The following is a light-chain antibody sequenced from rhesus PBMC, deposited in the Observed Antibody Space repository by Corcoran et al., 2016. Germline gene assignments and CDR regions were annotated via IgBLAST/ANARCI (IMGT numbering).Light chain of an antibody. Sequence: DIQMTQSPSSLSASVGDRVTITCRASQSISNYLNWYQQEPGKAPKILFYSASSLQIGAPSRFSGSGSGTEFTLTISSLQPEYVATYYCQQFKNSLSLTFGGGTKVEIK. V-gene: IGKV1-41*01. CDR2: SAS. CDR3: QQFKNSLSLT. J-gene: IGKJ4*01. CDR1: QSISNY.